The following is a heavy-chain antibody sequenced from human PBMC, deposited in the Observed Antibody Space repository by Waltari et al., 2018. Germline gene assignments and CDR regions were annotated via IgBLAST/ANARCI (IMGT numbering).Heavy chain of an antibody. D-gene: IGHD3-3*01. CDR2: IYHSGST. V-gene: IGHV4-38-2*01. CDR3: ARAVYDFWSGYSTGNWFDP. J-gene: IGHJ5*02. CDR1: GYSISSGSY. Sequence: QVQLQESGPGLVKPSETLSLTCAVSGYSISSGSYWGWIRQPPGKGLEWIGSIYHSGSTYYNPSLKSRVTISVDTSKNQFSLKLSSVTAADTAVYYCARAVYDFWSGYSTGNWFDPWGQGTLVTVSS.